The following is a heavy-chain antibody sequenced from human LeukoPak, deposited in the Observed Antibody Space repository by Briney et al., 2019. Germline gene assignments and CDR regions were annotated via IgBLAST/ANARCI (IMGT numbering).Heavy chain of an antibody. CDR1: GYTFIGHY. D-gene: IGHD5-18*01. V-gene: IGHV1-2*02. J-gene: IGHJ3*02. Sequence: ASVKVSCKASGYTFIGHYMHWVRQAPGQGLEWMGWINSNSGGTKYAQKVQGSVIMTRDTSISTAYMELSRLKSDDTAVYYCERGRIHSWSDAFDIWGQGTTVTVSS. CDR2: INSNSGGT. CDR3: ERGRIHSWSDAFDI.